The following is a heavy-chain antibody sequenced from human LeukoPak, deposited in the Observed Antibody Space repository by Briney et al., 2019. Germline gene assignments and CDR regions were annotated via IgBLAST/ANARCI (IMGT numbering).Heavy chain of an antibody. CDR3: ARGPSGDPGYYFDY. Sequence: PSETLSLTCAVYGGSFSGYYWSWIRQPPGKGLEWIGEINHSGSTNYNPSLKSRVTISVDTSKNQFSLKLSSVTAADTAVYYCARGPSGDPGYYFDYWGQGTLVTVPS. V-gene: IGHV4-34*01. CDR2: INHSGST. J-gene: IGHJ4*02. CDR1: GGSFSGYY. D-gene: IGHD2-21*01.